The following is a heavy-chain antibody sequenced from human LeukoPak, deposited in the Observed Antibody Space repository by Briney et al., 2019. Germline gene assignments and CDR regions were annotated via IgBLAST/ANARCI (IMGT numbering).Heavy chain of an antibody. J-gene: IGHJ6*03. CDR3: ARDGSNYDFWSGSYYYYMDV. Sequence: GASVKVSCKASGYTFTSYDINWVRQATGQGLVWTGWMNPNSGNTGYAQKFQGRVTITRNTSISTAYMELSSLRSEDTAVYYCARDGSNYDFWSGSYYYYMDVWGKGTTVTVSS. V-gene: IGHV1-8*03. CDR1: GYTFTSYD. D-gene: IGHD3-3*01. CDR2: MNPNSGNT.